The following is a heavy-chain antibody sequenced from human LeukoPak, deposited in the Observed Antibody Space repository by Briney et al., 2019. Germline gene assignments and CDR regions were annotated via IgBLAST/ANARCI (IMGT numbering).Heavy chain of an antibody. D-gene: IGHD4-17*01. CDR2: IYSSGST. CDR1: GGSISSYY. J-gene: IGHJ1*01. V-gene: IGHV4-4*07. Sequence: SETLSLTCTVSGGSISSYYWSWIRQPAGKGLEWIGRIYSSGSTSYNPSLKSRITMSVDTTKNQFSLKLSSVTAADTAVYYCATTTVTPLAEYFQHWGQGTLVTVSS. CDR3: ATTTVTPLAEYFQH.